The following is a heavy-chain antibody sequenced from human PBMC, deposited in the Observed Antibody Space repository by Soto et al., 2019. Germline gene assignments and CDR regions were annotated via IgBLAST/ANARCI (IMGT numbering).Heavy chain of an antibody. V-gene: IGHV4-30-4*08. J-gene: IGHJ3*02. CDR2: IHYSWGT. Sequence: QVQLQESGPRLVKPSHTLSLMCTVAGGSVTSGDYYGTWIRQPPGWGLAGVGDIHYSWGTYYNPSLKSRITISIDTSANQFSLSLSSVTAADAAVYYCARAPDRGSQSRGAFDIWGQGTVVTISS. CDR1: GGSVTSGDYY. CDR3: ARAPDRGSQSRGAFDI. D-gene: IGHD3-10*01.